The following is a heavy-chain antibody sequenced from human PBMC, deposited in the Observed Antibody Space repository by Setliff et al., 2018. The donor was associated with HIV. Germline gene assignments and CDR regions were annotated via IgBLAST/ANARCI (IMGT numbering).Heavy chain of an antibody. J-gene: IGHJ6*04. Sequence: ASVKVSCKASGYTFTNDDVNWVRQATGHGLEWMGWMNPNTGQTAYAQNFQGRVTVIRFASMRGLSKRVASLTSDDTALSYSAPTCLLMIRDSLFLPHRRLGQRDHGHQVHVWARGTTVTVSS. D-gene: IGHD4-17*01. CDR2: MNPNTGQT. V-gene: IGHV1-8*02. CDR1: GYTFTNDD. CDR3: APTCLLMIRDSLFLPHRRLGQRDHGHQVHV.